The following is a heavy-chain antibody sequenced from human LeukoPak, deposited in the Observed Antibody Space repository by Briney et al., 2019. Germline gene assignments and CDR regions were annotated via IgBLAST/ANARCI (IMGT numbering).Heavy chain of an antibody. CDR2: ISGSGGST. J-gene: IGHJ4*02. Sequence: PGGSLRLSCAASGFTFSSYAMSWVRQAPGKGLEWVSAISGSGGSTYYADSVKGRFTISRDNSKNTLYLQMNSLRAEDTAVYYCARVKYYDTLTGPTGHFDYWGQGTLVSVSS. V-gene: IGHV3-23*01. D-gene: IGHD3-9*01. CDR3: ARVKYYDTLTGPTGHFDY. CDR1: GFTFSSYA.